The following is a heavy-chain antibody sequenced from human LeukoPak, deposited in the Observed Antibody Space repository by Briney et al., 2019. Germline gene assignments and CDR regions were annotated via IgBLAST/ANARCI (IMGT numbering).Heavy chain of an antibody. CDR1: GGSFSGYY. J-gene: IGHJ5*02. CDR3: ARGGRYCSSTSCFPYNWFDP. V-gene: IGHV4-34*01. CDR2: INHSGST. Sequence: SETLSLTCAVYGGSFSGYYWSWTRQPPGKGLEWIGEINHSGSTNYNPSLKSRVTISVDTSKNQFSLKLSSVTAADTAVYYCARGGRYCSSTSCFPYNWFDPWGQGTLVTVSS. D-gene: IGHD2-2*01.